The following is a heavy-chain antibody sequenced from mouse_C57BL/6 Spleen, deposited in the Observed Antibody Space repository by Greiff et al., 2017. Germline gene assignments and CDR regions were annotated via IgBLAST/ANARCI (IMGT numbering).Heavy chain of an antibody. J-gene: IGHJ2*01. Sequence: VQLQQSGAELVRPGASVTLSCKASGYTFTDYEMHWVKQTPVHGLEWIGAIDPETGGTAYNQKFKGKAILTADKSSSTAYMELRSLPSEDSAVYYCTRGTGDFDYWGQGTTLTVSS. CDR2: IDPETGGT. D-gene: IGHD4-1*01. V-gene: IGHV1-15*01. CDR1: GYTFTDYE. CDR3: TRGTGDFDY.